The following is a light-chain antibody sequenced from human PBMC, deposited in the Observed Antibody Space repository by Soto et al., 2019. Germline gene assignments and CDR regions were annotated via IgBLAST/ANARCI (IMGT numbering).Light chain of an antibody. J-gene: IGKJ1*01. Sequence: DIQMTQSPSTLSASVGDRVTITCRASQSISNWLAWYQQKPGQAPKVLSYKASSLESGVPSRCSRSGAATQFTLTISRLQADDFATYSRQQYKTFWTFGQGTKVEVK. V-gene: IGKV1-5*03. CDR3: QQYKTFWT. CDR2: KAS. CDR1: QSISNW.